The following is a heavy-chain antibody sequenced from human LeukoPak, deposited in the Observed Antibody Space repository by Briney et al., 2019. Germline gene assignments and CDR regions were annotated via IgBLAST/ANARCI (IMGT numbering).Heavy chain of an antibody. J-gene: IGHJ6*02. V-gene: IGHV3-66*01. CDR1: GFTVSSNY. D-gene: IGHD6-13*01. Sequence: PGGSLRLSCAASGFTVSSNYMSWVRQAPGKGLEWVSVIYSGGSTYYADSVKGRFTISRDNSKNTLYLQMNSLRAEDTAVYYCARDRVAYSSSWYSRSEDRRRSYYYGMDVWGQGTTVTVSS. CDR3: ARDRVAYSSSWYSRSEDRRRSYYYGMDV. CDR2: IYSGGST.